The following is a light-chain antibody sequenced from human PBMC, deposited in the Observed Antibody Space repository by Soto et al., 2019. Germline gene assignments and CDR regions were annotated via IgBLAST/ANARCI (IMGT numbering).Light chain of an antibody. Sequence: QPASVSGSPGQSIAISCTGTSSDIGAYNFVSWYQQHPGKVPKLMISDVSNRPSGVSDRFSGSKSGNTASLTISGLQAEDEADYYCSSYASTSPPYVFGTGTKLTVL. CDR1: SSDIGAYNF. J-gene: IGLJ1*01. CDR2: DVS. CDR3: SSYASTSPPYV. V-gene: IGLV2-14*03.